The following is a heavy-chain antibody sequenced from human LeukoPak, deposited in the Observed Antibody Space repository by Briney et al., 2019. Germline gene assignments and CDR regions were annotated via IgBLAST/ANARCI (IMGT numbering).Heavy chain of an antibody. J-gene: IGHJ2*01. CDR1: GFTLSSYE. D-gene: IGHD1-26*01. Sequence: PGGSLRLSCAASGFTLSSYEMNWVRQAPGKGLEWVSYISSSIYDADSVKGRFTVSRDNAKNSLYLQMNSLGAEDTAVYYCARTMNSGSPRPLDLWGRGTLVTVSS. CDR3: ARTMNSGSPRPLDL. CDR2: ISSSI. V-gene: IGHV3-48*03.